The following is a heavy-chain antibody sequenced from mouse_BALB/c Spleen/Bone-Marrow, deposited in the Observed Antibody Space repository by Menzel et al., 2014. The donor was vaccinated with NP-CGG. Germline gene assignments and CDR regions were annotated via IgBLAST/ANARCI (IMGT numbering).Heavy chain of an antibody. CDR1: GYTFTSYY. CDR3: TREGDSPFAY. CDR2: INPSNGGT. Sequence: QVQLQQSAAELVKPGASVKLSCKASGYTFTSYYMYWVKRRPGQGLEWIGEINPSNGGTNFNEKFKSKATLTVDKSSSTAYMQLSSLTSEDSAVYYCTREGDSPFAYWGQGTLVTVSA. J-gene: IGHJ3*01. V-gene: IGHV1S81*02. D-gene: IGHD2-13*01.